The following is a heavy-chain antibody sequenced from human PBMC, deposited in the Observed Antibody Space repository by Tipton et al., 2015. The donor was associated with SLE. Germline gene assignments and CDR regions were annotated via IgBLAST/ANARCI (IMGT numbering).Heavy chain of an antibody. J-gene: IGHJ3*01. V-gene: IGHV3-7*01. Sequence: SLRLSCAASGFTFSDYYMSWIRQAPGKGLEWVANIKQDGSEKYYVDSVKGRFTISRDNAKNSLYLQMNSLRAEDTAVYYCAGVGFQHWGQGTMVTVSS. CDR1: GFTFSDYY. CDR3: AGVGFQH. CDR2: IKQDGSEK. D-gene: IGHD2-2*01.